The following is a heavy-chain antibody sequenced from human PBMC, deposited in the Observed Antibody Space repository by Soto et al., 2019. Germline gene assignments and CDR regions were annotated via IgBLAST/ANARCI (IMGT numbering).Heavy chain of an antibody. CDR3: ARLKDVDTAMVGAYYFDY. D-gene: IGHD5-18*01. CDR1: GGTFSSYA. J-gene: IGHJ4*02. CDR2: RIPIFGTA. V-gene: IGHV1-69*06. Sequence: QVQLVQSGAEVKKPGSSVKVSCKASGGTFSSYAISWVRQAPGQGLEWMGGRIPIFGTANYAQKVQGRVTITADKSTSPAYMELSSLRSEDTAVYYCARLKDVDTAMVGAYYFDYWGQGTLVTVSS.